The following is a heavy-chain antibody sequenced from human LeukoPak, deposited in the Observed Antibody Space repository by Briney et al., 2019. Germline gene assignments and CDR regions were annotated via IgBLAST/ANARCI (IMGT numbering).Heavy chain of an antibody. CDR3: ARDANWFGP. Sequence: SETLSLTCTVSGASISSYYWSWIRQPPGKGLELIGYIYTSGSTNYNPSLKSRVTMSVDTSKSQFSLKLSSVTAADTAVYYCARDANWFGPWGQGTLVTVSS. CDR1: GASISSYY. V-gene: IGHV4-4*09. CDR2: IYTSGST. J-gene: IGHJ5*02.